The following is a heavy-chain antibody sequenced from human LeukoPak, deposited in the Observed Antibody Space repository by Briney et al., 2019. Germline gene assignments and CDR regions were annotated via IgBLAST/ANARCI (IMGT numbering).Heavy chain of an antibody. CDR2: TYYRSKWYN. CDR3: ARGIWSNHYQFDY. CDR1: GDSVSRDSAG. J-gene: IGHJ4*02. Sequence: SQTLSLTCDISGDSVSRDSAGWNWIRQSPSRGLEWLGRTYYRSKWYNDYADSVKSRITINPDTSKNRFSLQLISVAPEDTAVYYCARGIWSNHYQFDYWGQGTLVTVSS. V-gene: IGHV6-1*01. D-gene: IGHD1-14*01.